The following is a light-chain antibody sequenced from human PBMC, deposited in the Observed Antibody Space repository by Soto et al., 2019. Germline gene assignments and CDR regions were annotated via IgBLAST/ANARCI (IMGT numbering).Light chain of an antibody. Sequence: EIVLTQSPATLSSFPGDRVTLSCRASQSVSSYLAWYQQKPGQAPRLLIYDASNRATGIPARFSGSGSGTDFTLTISSLEPEDFALYYCQQSGNWPLTVGGGTKV. V-gene: IGKV3-11*01. CDR3: QQSGNWPLT. CDR2: DAS. J-gene: IGKJ4*01. CDR1: QSVSSY.